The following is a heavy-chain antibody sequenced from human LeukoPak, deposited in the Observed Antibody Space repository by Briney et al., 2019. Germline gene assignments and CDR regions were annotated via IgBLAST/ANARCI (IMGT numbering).Heavy chain of an antibody. J-gene: IGHJ4*02. D-gene: IGHD3-22*01. CDR2: IYYSGST. CDR3: ARVGFHSSGYYFLGNEN. CDR1: GGSIGSYY. Sequence: SETLSLTCTVSGGSIGSYYWNWIRQPPGKGLEWIGYIYYSGSTNYNPSLKSRVTISVDTSKNQFSLKLNSMTAADTAMYYCARVGFHSSGYYFLGNENWGQGTLVTVSS. V-gene: IGHV4-59*01.